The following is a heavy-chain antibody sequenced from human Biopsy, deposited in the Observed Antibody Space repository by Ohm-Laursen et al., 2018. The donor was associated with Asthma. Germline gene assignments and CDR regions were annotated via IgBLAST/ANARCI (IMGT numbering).Heavy chain of an antibody. V-gene: IGHV1-3*01. CDR3: ARTYYDFLTGQVNDAFAL. D-gene: IGHD3-9*01. CDR1: GYTFIHFA. CDR2: INAGDGNT. J-gene: IGHJ3*01. Sequence: ASAKVSCKASGYTFIHFAIHWVRQAPGQRLEWMGWINAGDGNTKYSQNFQGRVTITRDTSASTAYMDLRSLRSEDTAMYYCARTYYDFLTGQVNDAFALWGQGTMVTVSS.